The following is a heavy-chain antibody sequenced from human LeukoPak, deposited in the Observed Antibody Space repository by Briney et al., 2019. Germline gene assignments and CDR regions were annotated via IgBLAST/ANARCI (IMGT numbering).Heavy chain of an antibody. Sequence: SETLSLTCTVSGGSISSYYWSWIRQPPGKGLEWIGYIYYSGSTNYNPSLKSRVTISVDTSKNQLSLKLSSVTAADTAVYYCARAPSSIVVVPAAIQPYYYYGMDVWGQGTTVTVSS. D-gene: IGHD2-2*02. CDR2: IYYSGST. V-gene: IGHV4-59*01. CDR3: ARAPSSIVVVPAAIQPYYYYGMDV. CDR1: GGSISSYY. J-gene: IGHJ6*02.